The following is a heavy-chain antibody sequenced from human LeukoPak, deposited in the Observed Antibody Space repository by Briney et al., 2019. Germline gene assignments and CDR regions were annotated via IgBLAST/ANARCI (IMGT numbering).Heavy chain of an antibody. CDR3: AKSRSSSVSCYNY. V-gene: IGHV3-23*01. CDR1: GFSFSSYA. CDR2: IGGSGDST. Sequence: SGGSLRLSCAASGFSFSSYAMSWVRQAPGKGLEWGSAIGGSGDSTYYADSVKGRLTISRDNSKNTLFLQMNSLRADDTAVYYCAKSRSSSVSCYNYWGQGTLVTVSS. D-gene: IGHD2-2*02. J-gene: IGHJ4*02.